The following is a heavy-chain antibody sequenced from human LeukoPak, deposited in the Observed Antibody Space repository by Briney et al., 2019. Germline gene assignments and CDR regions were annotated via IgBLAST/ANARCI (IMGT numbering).Heavy chain of an antibody. D-gene: IGHD3-22*01. CDR2: ISWNGGTI. V-gene: IGHV3-9*01. CDR3: AKDYDSSGYTSFDY. J-gene: IGHJ4*02. Sequence: GGSLRLSCAASGFTFDDYAMHWVRQAPGKGLEWVSGISWNGGTIGYVDSVKGRFTISRDNAKNSLYLQMNSLRAEDTALYYCAKDYDSSGYTSFDYWGQGTLVTVSS. CDR1: GFTFDDYA.